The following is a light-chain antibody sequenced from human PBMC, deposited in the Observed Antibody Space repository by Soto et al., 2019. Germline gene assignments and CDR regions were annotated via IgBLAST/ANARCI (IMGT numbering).Light chain of an antibody. V-gene: IGLV1-44*01. CDR2: SNN. Sequence: QSVLTQPPSASGTPGQRVTISCSGSSSNIGSNTVNWHQQLPGTAPKLLIYSNNHRPSGVPDRFSGSKSGTSASLAISGLQSGDEADYYCAAWDDSLNGWVFGGGTKLTVL. CDR3: AAWDDSLNGWV. J-gene: IGLJ3*02. CDR1: SSNIGSNT.